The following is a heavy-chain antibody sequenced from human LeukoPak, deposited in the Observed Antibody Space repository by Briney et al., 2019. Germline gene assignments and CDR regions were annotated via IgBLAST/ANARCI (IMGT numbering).Heavy chain of an antibody. D-gene: IGHD1-26*01. CDR1: GFTFSSYA. CDR3: ASSPGNYIDY. J-gene: IGHJ4*02. Sequence: GGSLRLSCAASGFTFSSYAMNWVRQAPGKGLEYVSAISSNGGSTYYANSVKGRSTISRDNSKNTLYLQMGSLRAEDMAVYYCASSPGNYIDYWGQGTLVTVSS. V-gene: IGHV3-64*01. CDR2: ISSNGGST.